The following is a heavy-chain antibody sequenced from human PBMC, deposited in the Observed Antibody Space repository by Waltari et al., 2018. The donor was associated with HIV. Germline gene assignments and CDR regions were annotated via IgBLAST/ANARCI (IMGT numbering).Heavy chain of an antibody. J-gene: IGHJ4*02. CDR3: ARVNGSSSFDY. D-gene: IGHD6-6*01. V-gene: IGHV3-7*01. CDR2: IKHDGGEI. CDR1: GFTFTNYW. Sequence: EVQLVESGGDLVQPGGSLRLSCAASGFTFTNYWMTWVRQAPEKVLEWVASIKHDGGEINYLDAVKGRFTVSRDDAKNSLFLQMNSLRVEDTALYYCARVNGSSSFDYWGQGSLVTVSS.